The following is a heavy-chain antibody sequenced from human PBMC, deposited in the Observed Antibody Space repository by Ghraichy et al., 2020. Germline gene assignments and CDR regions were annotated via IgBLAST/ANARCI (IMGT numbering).Heavy chain of an antibody. D-gene: IGHD3-10*01. Sequence: GESLNISCAASGFTFSSYAMSWVRQAPGKGLEWVSAISGSGGSTYYADSVKGRFTISRDNSKNTLYLQMNSLRAEDTAVYYCTAALGSGSYYILPFDYWGQGTLVTVSS. V-gene: IGHV3-23*01. CDR3: TAALGSGSYYILPFDY. CDR2: ISGSGGST. CDR1: GFTFSSYA. J-gene: IGHJ4*02.